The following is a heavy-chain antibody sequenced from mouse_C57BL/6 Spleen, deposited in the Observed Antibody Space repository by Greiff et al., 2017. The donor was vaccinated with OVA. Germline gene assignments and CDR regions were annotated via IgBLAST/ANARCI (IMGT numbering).Heavy chain of an antibody. CDR2: IDPSDSYT. CDR3: ASFRDYSNYYYAMDY. Sequence: QVQLQQPGAELVKPGASVKLSCKASGYTFTSYWMQWVKQRPGQGLEWIGEIDPSDSYTNYNQKFKGKATLTVDTSSSTAYMQLSSLTSEDSAVYYCASFRDYSNYYYAMDYWGQGTSVTVSS. J-gene: IGHJ4*01. V-gene: IGHV1-50*01. D-gene: IGHD2-5*01. CDR1: GYTFTSYW.